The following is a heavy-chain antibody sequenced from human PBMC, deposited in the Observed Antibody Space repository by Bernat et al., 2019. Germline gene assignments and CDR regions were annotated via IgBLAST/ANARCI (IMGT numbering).Heavy chain of an antibody. V-gene: IGHV3-33*01. J-gene: IGHJ4*02. D-gene: IGHD6-13*01. CDR1: GFTFSSYG. Sequence: QVQLVESGGGVVQPERSLRLSCAASGFTFSSYGMLWVHQAPGKGLEWVAIIWYDGSNKYYVDSVKGRFTISRDSSKNTVYLQMNSLRAEDTAVYYCARLGSRWSFDYWGQGTLVTVSS. CDR3: ARLGSRWSFDY. CDR2: IWYDGSNK.